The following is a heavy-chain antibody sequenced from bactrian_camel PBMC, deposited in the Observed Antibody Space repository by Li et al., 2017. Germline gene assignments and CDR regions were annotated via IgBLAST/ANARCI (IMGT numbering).Heavy chain of an antibody. J-gene: IGHJ6*01. CDR1: GVTYEVYSLGYT. Sequence: QLVESGGGSVQAGETLVVSCVPNGVTYEVYSLGYTLGWFRQAPGKEREGVAAIAPGGRNTYYHDSVKGRFTISRDNTKSMVYLQMNSLKPEDTAVYYCVKDDWGWSFGSWGQGTQVTVS. CDR2: IAPGGRNT. CDR3: VKDDWGWSFGS. V-gene: IGHV3S28*01. D-gene: IGHD5*01.